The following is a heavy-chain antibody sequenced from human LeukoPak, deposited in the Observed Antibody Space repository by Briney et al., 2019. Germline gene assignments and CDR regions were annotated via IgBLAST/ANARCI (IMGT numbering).Heavy chain of an antibody. CDR3: AKDNYDYGDYDGGDY. D-gene: IGHD4-17*01. V-gene: IGHV3-30*02. CDR2: IRYDGSNK. J-gene: IGHJ4*02. CDR1: GFTFSTYG. Sequence: GGSLRLSCAASGFTFSTYGIHWVRQAPGKGLEWVAFIRYDGSNKYYADSVKGQFTISRDNSKNTLYLQMNSLRAEDTAVYYCAKDNYDYGDYDGGDYWGQGTLVTVSS.